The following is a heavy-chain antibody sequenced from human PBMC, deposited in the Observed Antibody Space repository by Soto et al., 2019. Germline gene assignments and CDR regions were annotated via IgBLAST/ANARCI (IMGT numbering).Heavy chain of an antibody. V-gene: IGHV4-4*02. J-gene: IGHJ4*02. CDR1: SDSIASENW. Sequence: QVQLQESGPGLVKPSETLSLTCTVSSDSIASENWWSWVRQPPGRRLEWIGEIFPTGGTNYNPSLKSRVTMEVDKSKNRFSLKLISATAADTAVYYCARVFSTASGWMYYFDFWGQGTLVSVSS. D-gene: IGHD1-1*01. CDR3: ARVFSTASGWMYYFDF. CDR2: IFPTGGT.